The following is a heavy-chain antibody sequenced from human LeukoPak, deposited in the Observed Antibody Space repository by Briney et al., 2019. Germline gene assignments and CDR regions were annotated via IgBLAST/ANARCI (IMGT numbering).Heavy chain of an antibody. J-gene: IGHJ4*02. CDR1: GECLNSHY. Sequence: PSETLSLTCSVSGECLNSHYWTWLRQSSGRGLEGLGYIHFVGSTNYKPSLKSRVTISVDTSKNQFSLKLSSVTAADTAVYYCARGVVAAPQTFDYWGQGTLVAGSS. D-gene: IGHD2-15*01. CDR3: ARGVVAAPQTFDY. CDR2: IHFVGST. V-gene: IGHV4-59*11.